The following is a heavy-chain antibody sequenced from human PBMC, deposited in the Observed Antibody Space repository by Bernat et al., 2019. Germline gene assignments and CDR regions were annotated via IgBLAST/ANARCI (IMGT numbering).Heavy chain of an antibody. J-gene: IGHJ6*02. CDR1: GFTFDDYA. Sequence: EVQLVESGGGVVQPGGSLRLSCAASGFTFDDYAMNWVRQAPGKGLEWVSLISGDGGSTYYADSVKGRFTISRDNSKNSLYLQMNSLRTEDSALYYCAKEVFPGFRTVGYYYYYGMDVWGQGTTVTVSS. D-gene: IGHD1-26*01. CDR2: ISGDGGST. V-gene: IGHV3-43*02. CDR3: AKEVFPGFRTVGYYYYYGMDV.